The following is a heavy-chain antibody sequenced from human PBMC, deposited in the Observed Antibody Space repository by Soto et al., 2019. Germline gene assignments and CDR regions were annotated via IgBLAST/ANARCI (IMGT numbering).Heavy chain of an antibody. V-gene: IGHV4-39*01. CDR2: IYYSGST. J-gene: IGHJ5*02. CDR3: ASGIAARPSWFDP. D-gene: IGHD6-6*01. Sequence: SETLSLTCTVSGGSISSSSYYWGWIRQPPGKGLEWIGSIYYSGSTYYNPSLKSRVTISVDTSKNQLSLKLSSVTAADTAVYYCASGIAARPSWFDPWGQGTLVTVSS. CDR1: GGSISSSSYY.